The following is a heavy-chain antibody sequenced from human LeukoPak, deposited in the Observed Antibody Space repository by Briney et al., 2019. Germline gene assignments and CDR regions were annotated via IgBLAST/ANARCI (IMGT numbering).Heavy chain of an antibody. CDR2: IRRKASGGTT. J-gene: IGHJ4*02. CDR3: SRDFSCGY. Sequence: AGRSLRLSCATSGFNFGDSDMTWVRQAPGKGLEWVGFIRRKASGGTTYYAESVRGRFTISRDDSQSIAYLQMNSLRSEDTAMYYCSRDFSCGYWGQGTLVTVSS. V-gene: IGHV3-49*04. CDR1: GFNFGDSD. D-gene: IGHD2/OR15-2a*01.